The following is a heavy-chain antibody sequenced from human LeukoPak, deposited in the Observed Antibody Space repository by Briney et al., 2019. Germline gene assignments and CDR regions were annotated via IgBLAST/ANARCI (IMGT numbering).Heavy chain of an antibody. D-gene: IGHD6-6*01. CDR2: IYYSGST. CDR3: AGRYSSLFDY. V-gene: IGHV4-59*01. Sequence: SETLSLTCTVSGGSISSYYWSWIRQPPGKGLEWIGYIYYSGSTNYNPSLKSRVTISVDTSKNQFSLKLSSVTAADTAVYYCAGRYSSLFDYWGQGTLVTVSS. CDR1: GGSISSYY. J-gene: IGHJ4*02.